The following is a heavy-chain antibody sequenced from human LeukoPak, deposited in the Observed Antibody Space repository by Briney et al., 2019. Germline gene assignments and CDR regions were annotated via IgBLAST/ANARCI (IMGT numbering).Heavy chain of an antibody. D-gene: IGHD6-19*01. CDR1: GGSITNYY. V-gene: IGHV4-59*12. CDR2: IYYSGTT. J-gene: IGHJ5*02. CDR3: ARDASAGSGVYWFDP. Sequence: SETLSLTCTVSGGSITNYYWSWIRQPPGKGLEWIGFIYYSGTTNYNPSLKSRVTISVDTSKNQFSLKLSSVTAADTAVYYCARDASAGSGVYWFDPWGQGTLVTVSS.